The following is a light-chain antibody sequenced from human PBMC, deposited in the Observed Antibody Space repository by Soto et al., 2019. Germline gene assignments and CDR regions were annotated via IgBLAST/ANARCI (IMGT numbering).Light chain of an antibody. V-gene: IGLV2-14*01. Sequence: QSALTQPASVSGSPGQSITISCTGTNSDVGGYNYVSWYQQNPGKATKLMIYEVSNRPSGVSNRFSGSKSGNTASLTISGLQAEDEADYYCSSYTSSSLYVFGTGTKVTVL. CDR3: SSYTSSSLYV. J-gene: IGLJ1*01. CDR2: EVS. CDR1: NSDVGGYNY.